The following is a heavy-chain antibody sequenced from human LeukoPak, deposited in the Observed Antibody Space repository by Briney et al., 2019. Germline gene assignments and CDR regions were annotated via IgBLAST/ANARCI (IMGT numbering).Heavy chain of an antibody. CDR3: ARPYYYDSSGYYYS. V-gene: IGHV3-21*01. CDR2: IGSSSSYI. J-gene: IGHJ4*02. Sequence: GGSLRLSCAASGFTFSSYSMNWVRQAPGKGLEWVSSIGSSSSYIYYADSVKGRFTISRDNAKNSLYLQMNSLRAEDTAVYYCARPYYYDSSGYYYSWGQGTLVTVSS. D-gene: IGHD3-22*01. CDR1: GFTFSSYS.